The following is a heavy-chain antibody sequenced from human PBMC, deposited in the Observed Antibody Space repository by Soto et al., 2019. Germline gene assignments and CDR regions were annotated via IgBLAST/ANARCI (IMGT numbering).Heavy chain of an antibody. CDR3: AKDMKWGGMXTIHYFDS. V-gene: IGHV3-9*02. CDR2: ISSNSDTI. D-gene: IGHD5-12*01. CDR1: GFTADDYA. J-gene: IGHJ4*02. Sequence: EVQLVESGGGLVQPGRSLRLSCVASGFTADDYAMHWVRQAPGKGLEWVSGISSNSDTIDYADSVKGRFTISRDNAKXXXXXPXXSXXXXXXXXXYXAKDMKWGGMXTIHYFDSWGQGTLVTVSS.